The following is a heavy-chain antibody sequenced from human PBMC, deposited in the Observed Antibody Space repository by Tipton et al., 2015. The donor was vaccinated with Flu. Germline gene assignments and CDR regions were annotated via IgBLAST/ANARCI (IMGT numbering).Heavy chain of an antibody. CDR2: IYYSGST. J-gene: IGHJ3*02. D-gene: IGHD2-15*01. CDR3: ARRPCSGGSCGSAFDI. CDR1: GGSISSYY. Sequence: TLSLTCTVFGGSISSYYWIWIRQPPGKGLEWIGYIYYSGSTNYNPSLKSRVTISVDTSKNQFSLKLSSLTAADTAVYYCARRPCSGGSCGSAFDIWGQGTMVTVSS. V-gene: IGHV4-59*08.